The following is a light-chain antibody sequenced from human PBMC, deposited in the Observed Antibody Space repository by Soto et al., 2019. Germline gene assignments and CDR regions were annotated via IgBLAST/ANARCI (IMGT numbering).Light chain of an antibody. V-gene: IGLV2-14*01. Sequence: QSALTQPASVSGSPGQSITISCTGTSSDIGSHNFVSWHQQHPGKAPQFIIYGVSNRPSGVSNRFSGSKSGNTASLTISGLQADYEADYYCSSYTSTYIWVFGGGTKLTVL. CDR2: GVS. CDR1: SSDIGSHNF. J-gene: IGLJ3*02. CDR3: SSYTSTYIWV.